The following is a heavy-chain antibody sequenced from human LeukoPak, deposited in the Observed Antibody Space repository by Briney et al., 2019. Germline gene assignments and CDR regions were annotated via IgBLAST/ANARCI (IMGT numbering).Heavy chain of an antibody. V-gene: IGHV3-23*01. CDR2: ISGSGGST. Sequence: GGSLRLSCAASGFTFSSYAMSWVRQAPGKGLEWVSAISGSGGSTYYADSVKGRFTISRDNSKNTLYLQMNSLRAEVTAVYYCARDYYDSSGYAHDYWGQGTLVTVSS. J-gene: IGHJ4*02. CDR3: ARDYYDSSGYAHDY. D-gene: IGHD3-22*01. CDR1: GFTFSSYA.